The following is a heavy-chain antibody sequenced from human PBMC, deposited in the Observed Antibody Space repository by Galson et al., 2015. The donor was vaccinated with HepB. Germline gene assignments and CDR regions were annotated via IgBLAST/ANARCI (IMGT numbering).Heavy chain of an antibody. D-gene: IGHD1-26*01. CDR3: ARDSWGSGGYPPYYYYYGMDV. CDR1: GFTVSSNY. V-gene: IGHV3-66*01. J-gene: IGHJ6*02. CDR2: IYSGGST. Sequence: SLRLSCAASGFTVSSNYMSWVRQAPGKGLEWVSVIYSGGSTYYADSVKGRFTISRDNSKNTLYLQMNSLRAEDTAVYYCARDSWGSGGYPPYYYYYGMDVWGQGTTVTVSS.